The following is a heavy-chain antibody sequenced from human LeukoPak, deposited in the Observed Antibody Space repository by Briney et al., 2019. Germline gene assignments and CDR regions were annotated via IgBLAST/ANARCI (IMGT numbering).Heavy chain of an antibody. CDR3: ARYSSGWYGYYFDY. D-gene: IGHD6-19*01. J-gene: IGHJ4*02. CDR1: GYTFTSYG. Sequence: GASVKVSCTASGYTFTSYGISWVRQAPGQGLEWMGWISAYNGNTNYAQKLQGRVTMTTDTSTSTAYMELRSLRSDDTAVYYCARYSSGWYGYYFDYWGQGTLVTVSS. V-gene: IGHV1-18*04. CDR2: ISAYNGNT.